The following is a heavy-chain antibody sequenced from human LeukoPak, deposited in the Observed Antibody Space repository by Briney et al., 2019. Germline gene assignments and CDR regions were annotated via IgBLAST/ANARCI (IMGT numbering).Heavy chain of an antibody. CDR1: GFTFSSYA. V-gene: IGHV3-23*01. Sequence: PGGSLRLSCAASGFTFSSYAMSWVRQAPGKGLEWVSAISDSGGSTYYADSVKGRFTISRDNSKNTLYLQMNSLRAEDTAVYYCARDLGVEYYYDSSGPTFDYWGQGTLVTVSS. D-gene: IGHD3-22*01. CDR3: ARDLGVEYYYDSSGPTFDY. CDR2: ISDSGGST. J-gene: IGHJ4*02.